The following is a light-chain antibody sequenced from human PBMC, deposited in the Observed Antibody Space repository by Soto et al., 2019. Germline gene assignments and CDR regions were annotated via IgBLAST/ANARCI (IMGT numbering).Light chain of an antibody. CDR1: QSVSSY. CDR2: GAY. J-gene: IGKJ5*01. V-gene: IGKV3-11*01. CDR3: QQXQYWPPIT. Sequence: VLTQSPATLSLSPGERATLSCRGSQSVSSYLAWYQQKPGQAPRLIIYGAYSRATGIPDRFSGSGSGTDFTLTISSLEPEDCAIYYCQQXQYWPPITFGQGTRLEIK.